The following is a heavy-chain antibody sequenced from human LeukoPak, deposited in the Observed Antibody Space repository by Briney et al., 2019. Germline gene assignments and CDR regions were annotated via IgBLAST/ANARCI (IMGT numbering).Heavy chain of an antibody. Sequence: ASVKVSCKASGYTFTRYYMHWVRQAPGQGVEWRGWINTNSGGTNYAQKFQGRVTMTRDTSISTAYMELSRLRSDDTAVYYCARTAYCGGDCPLDYWGQGTLVTVSS. J-gene: IGHJ4*02. CDR1: GYTFTRYY. D-gene: IGHD2-21*02. CDR3: ARTAYCGGDCPLDY. CDR2: INTNSGGT. V-gene: IGHV1-2*02.